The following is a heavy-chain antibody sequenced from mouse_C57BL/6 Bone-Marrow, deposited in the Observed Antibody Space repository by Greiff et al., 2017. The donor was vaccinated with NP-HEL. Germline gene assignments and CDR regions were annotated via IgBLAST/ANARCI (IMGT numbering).Heavy chain of an antibody. D-gene: IGHD2-10*01. V-gene: IGHV5-4*01. CDR3: AREPTMTPYYFDY. CDR2: ISDGGSYT. J-gene: IGHJ2*01. CDR1: GFTFSSYA. Sequence: EVQGVESGGGLVKPGGSLKLSCAASGFTFSSYAMSWVRQTPEKRLEWVATISDGGSYTYYPDNVKGRFTISRDNAKNNLYLQMSHLKSEDTAMYYCAREPTMTPYYFDYWGQGTTLTVSS.